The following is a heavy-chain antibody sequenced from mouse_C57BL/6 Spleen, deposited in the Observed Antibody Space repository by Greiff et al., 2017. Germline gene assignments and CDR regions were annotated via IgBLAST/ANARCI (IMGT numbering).Heavy chain of an antibody. CDR3: ARTYYGNYGDY. D-gene: IGHD2-1*01. Sequence: QVQLQQPGAELVKPGASVKLSCKASGYTFTSYWMQWVKQRPGQGLEWIGEIDPSDSYTNYNQKFKGKATLTVDTSSSTAYMQLRSLTSEDSAVYYCARTYYGNYGDYWGQGTTLTVSS. V-gene: IGHV1-50*01. CDR1: GYTFTSYW. CDR2: IDPSDSYT. J-gene: IGHJ2*01.